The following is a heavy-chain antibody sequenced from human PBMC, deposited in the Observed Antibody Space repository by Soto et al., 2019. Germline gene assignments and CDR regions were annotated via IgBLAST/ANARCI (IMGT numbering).Heavy chain of an antibody. CDR1: GGSFSAYY. D-gene: IGHD3-10*01. CDR3: ARGNYGSGSYYKFGMDV. V-gene: IGHV4-34*01. Sequence: SETLSLTCAVYGGSFSAYYWSWIRQPPGKGLEWIGEINHSGSTNYNPSLKSRVTMSLDTSKNQFSLELSSVTAADTAVYYCARGNYGSGSYYKFGMDVWGQGTAVTVSS. J-gene: IGHJ6*02. CDR2: INHSGST.